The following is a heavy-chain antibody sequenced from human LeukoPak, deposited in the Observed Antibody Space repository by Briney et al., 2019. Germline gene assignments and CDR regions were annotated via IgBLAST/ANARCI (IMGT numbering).Heavy chain of an antibody. D-gene: IGHD6-19*01. V-gene: IGHV5-10-1*01. Sequence: GESLKISCKGSGYSFTSYWVSWVRQMPGKGLEWMGRIDPSDSYTNYSPSFQGHVTISADKSISTAYLQWSSLKASDTAMYYCARLPRIAVAGTDWFDPWGQGTLVTVSS. CDR3: ARLPRIAVAGTDWFDP. CDR2: IDPSDSYT. CDR1: GYSFTSYW. J-gene: IGHJ5*02.